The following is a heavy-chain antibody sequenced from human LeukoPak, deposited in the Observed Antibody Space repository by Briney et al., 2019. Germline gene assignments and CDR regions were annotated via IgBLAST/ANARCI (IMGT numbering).Heavy chain of an antibody. V-gene: IGHV3-48*04. D-gene: IGHD1-26*01. Sequence: GGSLRLSCAASGFTFSSYSMNWVRQAPGKGLEWVSYISSSSSTIYYADSVKGRFTISRDNAKNSLYLQMNSLRAEDTAVYYCARDAGGGATTFDYWGQGTLVTVSS. CDR2: ISSSSSTI. CDR1: GFTFSSYS. J-gene: IGHJ4*02. CDR3: ARDAGGGATTFDY.